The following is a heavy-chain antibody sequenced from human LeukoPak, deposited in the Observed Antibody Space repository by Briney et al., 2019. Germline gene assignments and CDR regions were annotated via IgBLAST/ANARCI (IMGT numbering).Heavy chain of an antibody. CDR3: AREFSGYYDFWSGPLPGYYYYYYMDV. Sequence: SETLSLTCTVSGGSISSGSYYWSWIRQPAGKGLEWIGRIYTSGSTNYNPSLKSRVTISVDTSKNQFSLKLSSVTAADTAVYYCAREFSGYYDFWSGPLPGYYYYYYMDVWGKGTTVTVSS. CDR1: GGSISSGSYY. D-gene: IGHD3-3*01. V-gene: IGHV4-61*02. CDR2: IYTSGST. J-gene: IGHJ6*03.